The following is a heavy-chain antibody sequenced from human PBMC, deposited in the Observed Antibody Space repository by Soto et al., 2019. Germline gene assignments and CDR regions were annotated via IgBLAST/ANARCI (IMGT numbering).Heavy chain of an antibody. CDR1: GYTFTGYY. Sequence: GASVKVSCKASGYTFTGYYMHWVRQAPGQGLEWMGWINPNSGGTNYAQKFQGWVTMTRDTSISTAYMELSRLRSDDTAVYYCARSPPGGSYYYGMDVWGQGXTVTV. CDR2: INPNSGGT. J-gene: IGHJ6*02. CDR3: ARSPPGGSYYYGMDV. V-gene: IGHV1-2*04. D-gene: IGHD1-26*01.